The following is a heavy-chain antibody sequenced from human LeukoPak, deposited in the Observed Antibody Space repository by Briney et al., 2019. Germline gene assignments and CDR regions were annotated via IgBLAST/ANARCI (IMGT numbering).Heavy chain of an antibody. J-gene: IGHJ6*02. CDR1: GYTFTGYY. V-gene: IGHV1-2*02. D-gene: IGHD2-21*01. Sequence: GASVKVSCKASGYTFTGYYMHWVRQAPGQGLEWMGWINPNSGGTNYAQKFQGRVTMTRDTSISTAYMELSRLRSDDTAVYYCAREQLLTGARDYYYGMDVWGQGTTVTVSS. CDR2: INPNSGGT. CDR3: AREQLLTGARDYYYGMDV.